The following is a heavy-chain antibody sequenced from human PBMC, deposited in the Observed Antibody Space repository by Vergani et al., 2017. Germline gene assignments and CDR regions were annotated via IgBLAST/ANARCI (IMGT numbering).Heavy chain of an antibody. D-gene: IGHD1-7*01. CDR3: AKGGGVDNWNYGNYNYCMEV. Sequence: EVALLESGGGLVQPGGSLRLSCAASGFSFSSYAMTWLRQTPGKGLEWVSTTSHSGGATDYADSVKGRFTISRDNSKNTLYVQMNSLRVEDTAVYYCAKGGGVDNWNYGNYNYCMEVWGMGTMVTVSS. J-gene: IGHJ6*03. V-gene: IGHV3-23*01. CDR2: TSHSGGAT. CDR1: GFSFSSYA.